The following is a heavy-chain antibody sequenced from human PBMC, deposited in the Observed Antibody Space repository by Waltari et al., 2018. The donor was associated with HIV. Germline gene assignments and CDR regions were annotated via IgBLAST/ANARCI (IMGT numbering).Heavy chain of an antibody. V-gene: IGHV4-38-2*01. CDR2: TSCSEGT. D-gene: IGHD1-26*01. CDR3: ARRRAQGDFDY. J-gene: IGHJ4*02. Sequence: QVQLQESGPGLVKPSETLSLICAVPGYSLSRGYNWGWIRQPPGEGLEWIGSTSCSEGTYYNPSLRSRVTISLDTSKNQFSLNLNSVTAADTAVYFCARRRAQGDFDYWGQGTLVTVSS. CDR1: GYSLSRGYN.